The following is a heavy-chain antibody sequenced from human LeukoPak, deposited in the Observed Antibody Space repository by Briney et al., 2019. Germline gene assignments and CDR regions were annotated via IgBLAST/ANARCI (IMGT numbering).Heavy chain of an antibody. CDR3: ARDFSIFGVVYPSY. CDR2: INPNSGGT. V-gene: IGHV1-2*02. CDR1: GYTFTGYY. D-gene: IGHD3-3*01. Sequence: GASVKVSCKASGYTFTGYYMHWVRQAPGQGLEWMGWINPNSGGTNYAQKFQGRVTMTRDTSISTAYMELSRPRSDDTAVYYCARDFSIFGVVYPSYWGQGTLVTVSS. J-gene: IGHJ4*02.